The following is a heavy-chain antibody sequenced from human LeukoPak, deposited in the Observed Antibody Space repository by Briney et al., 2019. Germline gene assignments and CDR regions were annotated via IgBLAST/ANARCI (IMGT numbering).Heavy chain of an antibody. D-gene: IGHD5-24*01. CDR1: GFTFSSYS. CDR3: ARDIEMAPHYYGMDV. CDR2: ISSSSSYI. V-gene: IGHV3-21*01. Sequence: GGSLRLSCAASGFTFSSYSMNWVRQAPGKGLEWVSSISSSSSYIYYADSVKGRFTISRDNAKNSLYLQMNSLRAEDTAVYYCARDIEMAPHYYGMDVWGQGTTVTVSS. J-gene: IGHJ6*02.